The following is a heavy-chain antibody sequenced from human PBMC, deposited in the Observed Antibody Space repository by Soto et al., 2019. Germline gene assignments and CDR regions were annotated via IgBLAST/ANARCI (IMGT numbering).Heavy chain of an antibody. CDR2: IIPIFGTA. CDR1: GGTFSSYA. J-gene: IGHJ4*02. Sequence: SVKVSCKASGGTFSSYAISWVRQAPGQGLEWMGGIIPIFGTANYAQKFQDRVTITADESTSTAYMELSSLRSEDTAVYYCARDLSGSGWSYYWGQGTLVTVSS. CDR3: ARDLSGSGWSYY. V-gene: IGHV1-69*13. D-gene: IGHD6-19*01.